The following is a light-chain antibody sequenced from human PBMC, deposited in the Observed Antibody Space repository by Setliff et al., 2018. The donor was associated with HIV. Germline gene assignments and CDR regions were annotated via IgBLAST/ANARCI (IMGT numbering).Light chain of an antibody. CDR3: QHYNNWPPWT. Sequence: EIVMTQSPGTLSASPGERATLSCKASQSVSSKLAWYQQRPGQAPRLLIYDTSSRASGVPARFSGSGSGTEFTLTISSLQSEDFAIYYCQHYNNWPPWTFGQGTKVDIK. J-gene: IGKJ1*01. CDR2: DTS. CDR1: QSVSSK. V-gene: IGKV3D-15*01.